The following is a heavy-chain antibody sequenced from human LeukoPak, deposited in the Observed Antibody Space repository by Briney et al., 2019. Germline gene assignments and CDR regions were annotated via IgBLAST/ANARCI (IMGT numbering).Heavy chain of an antibody. CDR2: ISSSGSTI. Sequence: PGGSLRLSCAASGFTFSSYSMNWVRQAPGKGLEWVSYISSSGSTIYYADSVKGRFTISRDNAKNSLYLQMNSLRVDDTAFYYCARSPHGYYYMDVWGRGTSVTVSS. J-gene: IGHJ6*03. V-gene: IGHV3-48*04. CDR1: GFTFSSYS. CDR3: ARSPHGYYYMDV.